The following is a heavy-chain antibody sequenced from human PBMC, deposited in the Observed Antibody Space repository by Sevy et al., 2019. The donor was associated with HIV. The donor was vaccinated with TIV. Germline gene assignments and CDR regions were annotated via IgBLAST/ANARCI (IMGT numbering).Heavy chain of an antibody. J-gene: IGHJ5*01. CDR3: ARGNSGVWTNWFDS. CDR2: ICDSGTT. V-gene: IGHV4-30-2*01. Sequence: SETLSLTCAVSGGSISSGAFAWSWIRQPPGKGLEWVGFICDSGTTYYSPSLKTRVIISPDKSRNQFFLSLTSVTAADTAVYYCARGNSGVWTNWFDSWGQGTLVTVSS. CDR1: GGSISSGAFA. D-gene: IGHD2-15*01.